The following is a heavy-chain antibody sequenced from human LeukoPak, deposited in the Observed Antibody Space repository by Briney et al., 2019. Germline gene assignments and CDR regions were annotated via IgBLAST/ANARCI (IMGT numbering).Heavy chain of an antibody. CDR1: GFTFSSYW. J-gene: IGHJ6*02. CDR2: ISSDGSST. D-gene: IGHD6-19*01. Sequence: GGPLRLSCAASGFTFSSYWMPWVRQAPGKGLVWVSRISSDGSSTSYADSVKGRFTISRDNAKNTLYLQMNSLRAEDTAVYYCASILGGWHYYYGMDAWGQGTTVTVSS. CDR3: ASILGGWHYYYGMDA. V-gene: IGHV3-74*01.